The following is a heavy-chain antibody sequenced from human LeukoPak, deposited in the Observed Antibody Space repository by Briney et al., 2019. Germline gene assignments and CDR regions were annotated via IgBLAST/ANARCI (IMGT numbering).Heavy chain of an antibody. D-gene: IGHD3-22*01. CDR1: GGSFSGYY. Sequence: PSQTLSLTCAVYGGSFSGYYWNWIRQPPGKGLEWIGEINHSGTTNYNPSLKSRVTMSVDTSKNQFSLRLSSVTAADTAVYYCARDHNYDSSGYFLYYWGQGTLVTVSS. CDR3: ARDHNYDSSGYFLYY. V-gene: IGHV4-34*01. J-gene: IGHJ4*02. CDR2: INHSGTT.